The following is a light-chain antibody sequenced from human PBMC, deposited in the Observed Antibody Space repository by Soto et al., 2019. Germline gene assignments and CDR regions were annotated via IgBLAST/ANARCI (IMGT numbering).Light chain of an antibody. CDR3: CSYGGSSTSLLYV. Sequence: QSALTQPASVSGSPGQSITISCTGTSSDVGSYNLVSWYQQHPGKAPKLMIYEGSKRPSGVSNRFSGSKSGNTASLTISGLQAEDEADYYCCSYGGSSTSLLYVFGTGTKLTVL. V-gene: IGLV2-23*01. CDR1: SSDVGSYNL. J-gene: IGLJ1*01. CDR2: EGS.